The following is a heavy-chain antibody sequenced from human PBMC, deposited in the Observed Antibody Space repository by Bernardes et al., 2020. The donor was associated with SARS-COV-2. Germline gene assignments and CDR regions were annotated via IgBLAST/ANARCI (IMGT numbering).Heavy chain of an antibody. CDR3: ARDRGLAVAGTDYGMDV. V-gene: IGHV3-21*01. D-gene: IGHD6-19*01. CDR2: ISSSSSYI. Sequence: GGSLRLSCAASGFTFSSYSMNWVRQAPGKGLEWVSSISSSSSYIYYADSVKGRFTISRDNAKNSLYLQMNSLRAEDTAVYYCARDRGLAVAGTDYGMDVWGQGTTVTVSS. CDR1: GFTFSSYS. J-gene: IGHJ6*02.